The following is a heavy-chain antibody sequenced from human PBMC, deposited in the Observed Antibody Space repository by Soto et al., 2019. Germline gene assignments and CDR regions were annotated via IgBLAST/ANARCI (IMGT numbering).Heavy chain of an antibody. J-gene: IGHJ4*02. D-gene: IGHD2-2*01. Sequence: EVQLVESGGGLVKPGGSLRLSCAASGFTFSTYSMSWVRQAPGKGLEWVSSISPSSTYIHYADSVKGRFTISRDNAGKSVYLQMNSLRAEDTGIYYCARVGGGVVVVPGANRGDFWGQGTLVTVSS. CDR1: GFTFSTYS. V-gene: IGHV3-21*01. CDR2: ISPSSTYI. CDR3: ARVGGGVVVVPGANRGDF.